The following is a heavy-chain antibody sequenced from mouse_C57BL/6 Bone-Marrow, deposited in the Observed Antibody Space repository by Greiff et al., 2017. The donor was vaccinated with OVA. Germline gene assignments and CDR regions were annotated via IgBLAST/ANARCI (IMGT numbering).Heavy chain of an antibody. CDR2: IHPNSGST. CDR1: GYTFTSYW. D-gene: IGHD1-1*01. Sequence: QVQLQQPGAELVKPGASVKLSCKASGYTFTSYWMHWVKQRPGQGLEWIGMIHPNSGSTNYNEKFKSKATLTVDKSSSTAYMQLSSLTSEDSAVYYGARGWDYGSSYGRYFDVWGTGTTVTVSS. J-gene: IGHJ1*03. V-gene: IGHV1-64*01. CDR3: ARGWDYGSSYGRYFDV.